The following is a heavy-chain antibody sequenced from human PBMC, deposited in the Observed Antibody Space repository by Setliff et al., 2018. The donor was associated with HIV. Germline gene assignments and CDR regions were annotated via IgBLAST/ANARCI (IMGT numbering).Heavy chain of an antibody. CDR1: RFTVSNNF. D-gene: IGHD6-13*01. CDR2: IFKDGNT. J-gene: IGHJ4*02. CDR3: ASSSSWPGFFEY. Sequence: GGSLRLSCAASRFTVSNNFMSWIRQAPGKGLEWVSAIFKDGNTYYADSVKGRFTISRDNSKNTLSVQMHSLRAEDTAMYYCASSSSWPGFFEYWGLGTLVTVS. V-gene: IGHV3-53*01.